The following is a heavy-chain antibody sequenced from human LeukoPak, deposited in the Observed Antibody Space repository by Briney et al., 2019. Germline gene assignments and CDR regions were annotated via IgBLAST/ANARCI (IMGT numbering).Heavy chain of an antibody. D-gene: IGHD2-15*01. CDR3: ASSGYCSGGSCYSGRWFDP. CDR1: GGSFSGYY. J-gene: IGHJ5*02. V-gene: IGHV4-34*01. Sequence: SETLSLTCAVYGGSFSGYYWSWIRQPPGKGLEWIGEINHSGSTNYNPSLKSRVTISVDTSKNQFSLKLGSVAAADTAVYYCASSGYCSGGSCYSGRWFDPWGQGTLVTVSS. CDR2: INHSGST.